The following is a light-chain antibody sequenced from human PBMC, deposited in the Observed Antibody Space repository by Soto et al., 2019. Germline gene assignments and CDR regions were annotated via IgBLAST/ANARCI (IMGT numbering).Light chain of an antibody. V-gene: IGKV1-5*01. J-gene: IGKJ1*01. Sequence: DIQMTKSHSTLAVSLVETLTNSCPTSQNINAWLAWYQQRPGQAPKLLIYDASTVQSGVPSRFSGSGSGTESTLTIRSLQPDDSATYYCQHYSLYSPWTFGQGTTVDI. CDR2: DAS. CDR3: QHYSLYSPWT. CDR1: QNINAW.